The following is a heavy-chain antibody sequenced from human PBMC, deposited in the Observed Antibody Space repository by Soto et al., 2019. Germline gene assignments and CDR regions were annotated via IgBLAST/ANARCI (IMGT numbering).Heavy chain of an antibody. V-gene: IGHV3-30-3*01. D-gene: IGHD1-1*01. J-gene: IGHJ6*02. CDR1: GFTFSTYA. Sequence: QVQLVESGGGVVQPGRSLRLSCAASGFTFSTYAMHWVRQAPGKGLEWVAVISYDGSNKYYADSVKGRFTISRDNSKNTLYMQMNSLTPEDTAVYYCARDRSTWNYYYYGMDVWGQGTTVTVSS. CDR2: ISYDGSNK. CDR3: ARDRSTWNYYYYGMDV.